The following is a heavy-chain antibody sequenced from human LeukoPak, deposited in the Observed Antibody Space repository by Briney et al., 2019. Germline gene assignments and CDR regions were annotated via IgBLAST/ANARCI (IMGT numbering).Heavy chain of an antibody. J-gene: IGHJ5*02. CDR1: GYSFTSYW. Sequence: GESLKISCKGSGYSFTSYWIGWVRQMPGKGLEWMGIIYPGDSDTRYSPSFQGQVTISADKSISTAYLQWSSLKASDTAMYYCARQAYYDFWSGYPNWFDPWGQGTLVTVSS. CDR3: ARQAYYDFWSGYPNWFDP. CDR2: IYPGDSDT. D-gene: IGHD3-3*01. V-gene: IGHV5-51*01.